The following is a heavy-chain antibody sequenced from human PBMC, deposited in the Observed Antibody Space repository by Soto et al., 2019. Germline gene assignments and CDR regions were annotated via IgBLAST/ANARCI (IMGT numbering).Heavy chain of an antibody. CDR1: GFTFSSYG. J-gene: IGHJ4*02. D-gene: IGHD2-21*01. V-gene: IGHV3-30*18. CDR2: ISYDGSNK. CDR3: AKDRVVPHKASEAYCSFDY. Sequence: QVQLVESGGGVVQPGRSLRLSCGASGFTFSSYGMHWVRQAPGTGLEWVAVISYDGSNKYYADSVKGRFTISRDNSKNTQYLRMNGPGAEDTAVYYCAKDRVVPHKASEAYCSFDYWGQGTPVTVSS.